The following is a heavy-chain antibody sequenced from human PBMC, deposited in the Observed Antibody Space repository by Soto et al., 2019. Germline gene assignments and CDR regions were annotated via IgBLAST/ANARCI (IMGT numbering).Heavy chain of an antibody. CDR3: ARKRAVAGHALAFDI. CDR1: GGTFSSYA. Sequence: SVKVSCKASGGTFSSYAISWVRQAPGQGLEWMGGIIPIFGTANYAQKFQGRVTITADESTSTAYMELSSLRSEDTAVYYCARKRAVAGHALAFDIWGQGTMVTVSS. J-gene: IGHJ3*02. D-gene: IGHD6-19*01. CDR2: IIPIFGTA. V-gene: IGHV1-69*13.